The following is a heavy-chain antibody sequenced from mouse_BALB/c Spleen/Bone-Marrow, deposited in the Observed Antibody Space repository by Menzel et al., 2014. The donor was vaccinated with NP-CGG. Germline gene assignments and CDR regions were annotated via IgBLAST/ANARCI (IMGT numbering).Heavy chain of an antibody. CDR3: AKVGYDVGYYAMDY. CDR1: GFSLTSYG. Sequence: QVQLQQSGPGLVQPSQSLSITCTVSGFSLTSYGVHWVRQSPGKGLEWLGVIWRGGSTDYNAAFRSRLSITKDNSKSQVFFKMNSLQADDTAIYYCAKVGYDVGYYAMDYWGQGTSVTVSS. V-gene: IGHV2-5*01. D-gene: IGHD2-2*01. CDR2: IWRGGST. J-gene: IGHJ4*01.